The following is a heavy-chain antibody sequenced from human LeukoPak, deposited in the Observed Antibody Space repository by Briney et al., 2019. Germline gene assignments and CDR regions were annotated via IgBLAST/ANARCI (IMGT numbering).Heavy chain of an antibody. CDR1: GGSISSSSYY. V-gene: IGHV4-39*07. Sequence: SETLSLTCTVSGGSISSSSYYWGWIRQSPGKGLEWIGSIYYSGYTYYNPSLKSRVTISVDTSKNEFSLKLSSVTAADTAVYYCARGDLGYCSGCSCYWHNWGQGTLVTVSS. D-gene: IGHD2-15*01. CDR3: ARGDLGYCSGCSCYWHN. J-gene: IGHJ4*02. CDR2: IYYSGYT.